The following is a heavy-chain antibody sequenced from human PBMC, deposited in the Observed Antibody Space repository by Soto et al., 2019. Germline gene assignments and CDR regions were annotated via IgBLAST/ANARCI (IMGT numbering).Heavy chain of an antibody. D-gene: IGHD5-12*01. CDR3: ARNREGIGATTHYYFDY. Sequence: ASVKVPCKASGYTFTSYGISWVRQAPGQGLEWMGWISAYNGNTNYAQKLQGRVTMTTDTSTSTAYMELRSLRSDDTAVYYCARNREGIGATTHYYFDYWGQGTLVNVAS. CDR2: ISAYNGNT. V-gene: IGHV1-18*01. J-gene: IGHJ4*02. CDR1: GYTFTSYG.